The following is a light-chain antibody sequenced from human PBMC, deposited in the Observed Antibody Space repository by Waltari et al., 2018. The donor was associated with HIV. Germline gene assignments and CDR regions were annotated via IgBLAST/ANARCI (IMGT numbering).Light chain of an antibody. CDR3: QSYDSNLSGL. CDR1: SSNIGAGYD. V-gene: IGLV1-40*01. Sequence: SELTQPPSVSAAPGQRVTISCTGSSSNIGAGYDVHWYQQAPGRAPKVVIYGNSNRPSGVPDRFSGSKSGSSASLVITGLQSEDEADYYCQSYDSNLSGLFGGGTKVTVL. J-gene: IGLJ2*01. CDR2: GNS.